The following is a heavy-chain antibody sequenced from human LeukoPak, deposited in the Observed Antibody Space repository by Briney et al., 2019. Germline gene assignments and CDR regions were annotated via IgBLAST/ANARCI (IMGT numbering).Heavy chain of an antibody. CDR1: GFTFSSYA. Sequence: GGSLRLSCAASGFTFSSYAMSWVRQAPGKGLEWVSTISGSGGTTYYADSVKGRFTISRDNSKNTLYLQMNSLRAEDTAVYYCAELGITMIGGVWGKGTTVTISS. J-gene: IGHJ6*04. V-gene: IGHV3-23*01. CDR3: AELGITMIGGV. D-gene: IGHD3-10*02. CDR2: ISGSGGTT.